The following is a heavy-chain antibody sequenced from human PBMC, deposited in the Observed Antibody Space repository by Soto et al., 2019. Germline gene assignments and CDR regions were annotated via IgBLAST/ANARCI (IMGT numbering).Heavy chain of an antibody. J-gene: IGHJ4*01. D-gene: IGHD2-8*01. Sequence: PGGSLRLSCAASGFTFSSYGMHWVRQAPGKGLEWVAVIWYDGSNKYYADSVKGRFTISRDNSKNTLYLQMNSLKTEDTAVYFCTTPNGVDYWGHGTLVTVSS. CDR3: TTPNGVDY. V-gene: IGHV3-33*01. CDR2: IWYDGSNK. CDR1: GFTFSSYG.